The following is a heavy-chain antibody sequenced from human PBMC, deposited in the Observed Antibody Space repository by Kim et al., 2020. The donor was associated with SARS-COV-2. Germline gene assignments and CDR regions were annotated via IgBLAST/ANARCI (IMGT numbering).Heavy chain of an antibody. CDR2: I. CDR3: VRRCGDYPFDY. D-gene: IGHD4-17*01. V-gene: IGHV3-21*01. Sequence: IYYADSVKGRFTISRDNAKNSLYVQMNSLGAEDTAVYYCVRRCGDYPFDYWGPGTLVTVSS. J-gene: IGHJ4*02.